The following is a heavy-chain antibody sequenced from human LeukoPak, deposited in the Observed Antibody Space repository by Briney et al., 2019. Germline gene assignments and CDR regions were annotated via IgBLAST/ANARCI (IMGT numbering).Heavy chain of an antibody. J-gene: IGHJ4*02. CDR3: ARDFEY. V-gene: IGHV4-4*07. Sequence: SETLSLTCTVSGGFINSYYWSWIRQPAGKGLEWIGRIYTSGTTNYNPSLKSRLTMSIDTSKNQFSLKLSSVNAADTAVYYCARDFEYWGQGILVTVSS. CDR2: IYTSGTT. CDR1: GGFINSYY.